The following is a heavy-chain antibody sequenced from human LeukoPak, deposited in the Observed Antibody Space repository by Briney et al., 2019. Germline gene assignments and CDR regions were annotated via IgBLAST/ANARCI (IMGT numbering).Heavy chain of an antibody. J-gene: IGHJ5*02. CDR3: ARGRFEITMIVVVITSRRTGFDP. CDR1: GGSFSGYY. D-gene: IGHD3-22*01. V-gene: IGHV4-34*01. Sequence: SETLSLTCAVYGGSFSGYYWSWIRQPPGKGLEWIGEINHSGRTNYNPSLKSRVTISVDTSKNQFSLKLSSVTAADTAVYYCARGRFEITMIVVVITSRRTGFDPWGQGTLVTVSS. CDR2: INHSGRT.